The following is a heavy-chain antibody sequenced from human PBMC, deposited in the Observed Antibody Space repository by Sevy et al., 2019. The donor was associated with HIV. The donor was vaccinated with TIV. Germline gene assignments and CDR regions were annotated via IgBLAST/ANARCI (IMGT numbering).Heavy chain of an antibody. CDR3: ARAYCSGGRCYSLAS. V-gene: IGHV1-18*01. J-gene: IGHJ5*02. D-gene: IGHD2-15*01. Sequence: ASVKVSCKVSGYTFNTYRIHWVRQAPGQGLEWMGWISPDNGDTNYAPRLQGRVTMLTDTSSSTAYMELKILRADDTAVYYCARAYCSGGRCYSLASWGQGTLVTVSS. CDR1: GYTFNTYR. CDR2: ISPDNGDT.